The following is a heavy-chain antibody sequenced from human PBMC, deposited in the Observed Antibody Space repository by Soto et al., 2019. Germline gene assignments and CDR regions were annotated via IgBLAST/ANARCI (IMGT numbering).Heavy chain of an antibody. D-gene: IGHD3-3*01. Sequence: GGSLRLSCVASGFTFSNYGMHWVRQAPGKGLEWVAIVSYNGRKEYYADSVKGRFSISRDNSKNTLYLEMHSLRAEDTAVYYCARAGVVITAKGDYFDYWGQGTLVTVSS. CDR3: ARAGVVITAKGDYFDY. CDR2: VSYNGRKE. J-gene: IGHJ4*02. CDR1: GFTFSNYG. V-gene: IGHV3-30*03.